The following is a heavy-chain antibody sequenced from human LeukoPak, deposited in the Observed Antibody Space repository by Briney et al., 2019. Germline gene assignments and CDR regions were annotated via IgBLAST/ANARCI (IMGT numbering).Heavy chain of an antibody. D-gene: IGHD5-24*01. CDR3: ARESEMIDY. J-gene: IGHJ4*02. CDR1: GFTFSSYA. CDR2: IYYSGST. V-gene: IGHV4-59*01. Sequence: GSLRLSCAASGFTFSSYAMSWVRQAPGKGLEWIGYIYYSGSTNYNPSLKSRVTISVDTSKNQFSLKLSSVTAADTAVYYCARESEMIDYWGQGTLVTVSS.